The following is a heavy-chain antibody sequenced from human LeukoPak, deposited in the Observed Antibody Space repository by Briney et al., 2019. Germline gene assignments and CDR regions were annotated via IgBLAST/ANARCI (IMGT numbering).Heavy chain of an antibody. Sequence: SETLSLTCTVSGGSVSSSTNYWGWIRQPPGKGLEWIGTIYYSGSTYYNPSLKSRVSLSVDTSKNQFSLKLSSVTAADTAVHYCARLEFSYGDYYFDYWGREPWSPSPQ. V-gene: IGHV4-39*01. D-gene: IGHD4-17*01. CDR2: IYYSGST. CDR3: ARLEFSYGDYYFDY. CDR1: GGSVSSSTNY. J-gene: IGHJ4*02.